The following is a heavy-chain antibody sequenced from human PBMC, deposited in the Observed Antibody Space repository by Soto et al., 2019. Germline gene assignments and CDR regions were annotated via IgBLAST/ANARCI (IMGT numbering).Heavy chain of an antibody. V-gene: IGHV1-18*01. CDR3: ATGYSSNWYVFNYYYYGMDV. CDR2: ISAYNGNT. D-gene: IGHD6-13*01. CDR1: GYTFTSYG. J-gene: IGHJ6*02. Sequence: QVQLVQSGAEVKKPGASVKVSCKASGYTFTSYGISWVRQAPGQGLEWMGWISAYNGNTNYAQKLQGRVTMTTDTSTSTAYMELRSLRSDDTAVYYCATGYSSNWYVFNYYYYGMDVWGQGTTVTVSS.